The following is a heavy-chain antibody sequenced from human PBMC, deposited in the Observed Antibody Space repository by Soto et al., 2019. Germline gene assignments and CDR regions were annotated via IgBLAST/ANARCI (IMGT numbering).Heavy chain of an antibody. V-gene: IGHV3-53*02. CDR1: GFTVSSSY. D-gene: IGHD3-22*01. J-gene: IGHJ4*02. CDR2: IYSGGST. Sequence: ELQLVETGGGLIQPGGSLRLSCAASGFTVSSSYMSWVRQAPGKGLEWVSVIYSGGSTYYADSVKGRFTISRDDSKNTLFLQMNSLRVEDTAVYYCARDARGGYLLDYWGQGTLVTVSS. CDR3: ARDARGGYLLDY.